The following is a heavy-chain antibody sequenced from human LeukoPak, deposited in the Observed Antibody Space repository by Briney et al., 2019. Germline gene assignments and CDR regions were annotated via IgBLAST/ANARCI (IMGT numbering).Heavy chain of an antibody. D-gene: IGHD6-19*01. J-gene: IGHJ4*02. CDR2: IYASGSA. Sequence: PSETLSLTCSVSGGVSGGSITNYYCTWIRQPAGKGLEWIGRIYASGSAAYNPSLYSRVSMLVDTSKNQISLKLNSVTAADTAVYYCTTTAYSSAWRFDYWGQGALSTVSS. CDR1: GGSITNYY. V-gene: IGHV4-4*07. CDR3: TTTAYSSAWRFDY.